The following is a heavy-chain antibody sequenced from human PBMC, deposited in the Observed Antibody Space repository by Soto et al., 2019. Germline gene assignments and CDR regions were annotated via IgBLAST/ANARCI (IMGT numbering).Heavy chain of an antibody. D-gene: IGHD3-22*01. CDR2: INHSGST. Sequence: QVQLQQWGAGLLKPSETLSLTCAVYGGSFSGYYWSWIRQPPGKGLEWIGEINHSGSTNYNPSLKSRVTISVETSKNQFSLKLSSVTAADTAVYYCARGWYYYDSSGYPYWGQGTLVTVSS. J-gene: IGHJ4*02. V-gene: IGHV4-34*01. CDR3: ARGWYYYDSSGYPY. CDR1: GGSFSGYY.